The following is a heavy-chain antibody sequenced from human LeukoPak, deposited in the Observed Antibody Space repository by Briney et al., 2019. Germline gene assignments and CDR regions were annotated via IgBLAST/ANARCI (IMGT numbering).Heavy chain of an antibody. Sequence: SETLSLTCTVSGGSISSYYWSWIRQPPGKGLEWIGEINHSGSTNYNPSLKSRVTISVDTSKNQFSLKLSSVTAADTAVYYCARSSMVRAFDIWGQGTMVTVSS. CDR2: INHSGST. J-gene: IGHJ3*02. CDR1: GGSISSYY. D-gene: IGHD3-10*01. CDR3: ARSSMVRAFDI. V-gene: IGHV4-34*01.